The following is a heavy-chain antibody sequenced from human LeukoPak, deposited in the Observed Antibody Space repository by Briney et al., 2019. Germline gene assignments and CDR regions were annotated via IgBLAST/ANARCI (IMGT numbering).Heavy chain of an antibody. V-gene: IGHV1-69*05. CDR2: IIPIFGTA. Sequence: SVKVSCKASGSTFSSYAISWVRQAPGQGLECMGRIIPIFGTANYAQKFQGRVTITTDESTSTAYMELSSLRSGDTAVYYCARGHFDWLFPDYWGQGTLVTVSS. D-gene: IGHD3-9*01. CDR1: GSTFSSYA. J-gene: IGHJ4*02. CDR3: ARGHFDWLFPDY.